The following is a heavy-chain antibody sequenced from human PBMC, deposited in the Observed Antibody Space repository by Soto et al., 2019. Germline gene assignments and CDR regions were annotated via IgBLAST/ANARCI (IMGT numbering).Heavy chain of an antibody. J-gene: IGHJ4*02. D-gene: IGHD3-16*02. CDR3: ALWGSYLEKYDY. CDR1: EFMFSSYS. Sequence: GGSLRLSCAATEFMFSSYSMNWVRQAPGKGLEWVSYISSSSSTIYYADSVKGRFTISRDNDKNSLYLQMNSLRDEDTAVYYCALWGSYLEKYDYWGQGTLVTVSS. CDR2: ISSSSSTI. V-gene: IGHV3-48*02.